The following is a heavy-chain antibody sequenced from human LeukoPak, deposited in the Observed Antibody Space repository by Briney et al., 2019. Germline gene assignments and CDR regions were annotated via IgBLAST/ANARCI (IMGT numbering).Heavy chain of an antibody. V-gene: IGHV3-21*01. CDR1: GFTFSSYS. CDR3: SRLSSGFPDS. D-gene: IGHD3-22*01. Sequence: GGSLRLSCAASGFTFSSYSMNWVRQAPGKGLEWVSAISSGSYYIYYADSVKGRFTISRDNAKNSLFLQMNSLRAEDTAVYYCSRLSSGFPDSWGQGTLVTVSS. CDR2: ISSGSYYI. J-gene: IGHJ4*02.